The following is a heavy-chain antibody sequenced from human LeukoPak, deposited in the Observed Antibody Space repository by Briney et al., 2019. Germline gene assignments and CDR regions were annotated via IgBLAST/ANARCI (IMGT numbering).Heavy chain of an antibody. V-gene: IGHV4-34*01. J-gene: IGHJ4*02. Sequence: SETLSLTCAVYGGSFSGYYWTWIRQPPGQGLEWLGEINHNGGATYNPSLKSRVTISVDTSKNQFSLKLWSVTAADTAVYYCARVGYDFWSGYLHFDYWGQGTLVTVSS. CDR1: GGSFSGYY. CDR3: ARVGYDFWSGYLHFDY. D-gene: IGHD3-3*01. CDR2: INHNGGA.